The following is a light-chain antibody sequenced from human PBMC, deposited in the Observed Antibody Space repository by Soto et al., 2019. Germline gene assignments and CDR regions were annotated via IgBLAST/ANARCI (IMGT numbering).Light chain of an antibody. CDR2: GAS. J-gene: IGKJ3*01. Sequence: ELVMTQSPATLSVSPGERATLSCWASQSVRSNLAWYQQKPGQAPRLLIFGASTRATGIPARFSGSGSGTEFTLTISSLQSEDFAVYYCQQYNNWPFTFGPGTKVDIK. CDR3: QQYNNWPFT. CDR1: QSVRSN. V-gene: IGKV3-15*01.